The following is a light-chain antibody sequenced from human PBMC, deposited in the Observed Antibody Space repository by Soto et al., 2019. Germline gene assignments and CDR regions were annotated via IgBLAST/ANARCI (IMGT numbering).Light chain of an antibody. CDR2: HAS. J-gene: IGKJ1*01. CDR1: QFISSW. V-gene: IGKV1-5*01. CDR3: QQYNSYPWT. Sequence: DIQMTQCPSTLSASVGDIVTITGRASQFISSWLAWYQQKPGKVPKLLIFHASNLESGVPSRFSGSGSGTEFTLTISSLQPDDFATYYCQQYNSYPWTFGQGTKVDIK.